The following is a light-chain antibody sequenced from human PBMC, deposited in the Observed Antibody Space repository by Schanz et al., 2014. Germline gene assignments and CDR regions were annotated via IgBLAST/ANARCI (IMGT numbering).Light chain of an antibody. Sequence: QSALTQPASVSGSPGQSITISCTGTSSDVGGYNFVSWYQQHPGKAPKLMIYDVSNRPSGVSNRFSGSKSGNTASLTISGLQAEDEADYYCCSYGGSSTLYVFGTGTKLTVL. CDR1: SSDVGGYNF. CDR3: CSYGGSSTLYV. V-gene: IGLV2-14*01. J-gene: IGLJ1*01. CDR2: DVS.